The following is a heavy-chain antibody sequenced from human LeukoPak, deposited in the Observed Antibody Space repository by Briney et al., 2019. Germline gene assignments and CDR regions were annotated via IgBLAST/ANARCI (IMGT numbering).Heavy chain of an antibody. D-gene: IGHD2-15*01. J-gene: IGHJ5*02. CDR1: GYSFTSYW. CDR2: IDPSDSYT. Sequence: AGESLKISCKGSGYSFTSYWITWVRQMPGKGLEWMGRIDPSDSYTSYSPSFQGHVTISADKSISTAYLQWSSLKASDTAIYYCARHTSGGRIIWFDPWGQGTLVTVSS. CDR3: ARHTSGGRIIWFDP. V-gene: IGHV5-10-1*01.